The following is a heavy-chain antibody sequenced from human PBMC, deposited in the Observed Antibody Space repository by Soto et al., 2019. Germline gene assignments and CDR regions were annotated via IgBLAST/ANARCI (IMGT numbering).Heavy chain of an antibody. D-gene: IGHD1-1*01. CDR1: GGSFSGYF. CDR2: INHSGIT. J-gene: IGHJ4*02. V-gene: IGHV4-34*01. CDR3: VRGPYNYNSRYFDY. Sequence: LSLTCTVSGGSFSGYFWTWIRQPPGKGLEWLAEINHSGITNYNPSVESRVSMSVDTSKNQFSLRLYSVTAADTAVYYCVRGPYNYNSRYFDYWGQGTLVTVSS.